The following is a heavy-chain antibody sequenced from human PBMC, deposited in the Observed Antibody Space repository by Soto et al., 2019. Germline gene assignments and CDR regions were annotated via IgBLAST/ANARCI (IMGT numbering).Heavy chain of an antibody. J-gene: IGHJ6*02. D-gene: IGHD5-12*01. CDR1: GFSINNYY. Sequence: SATXSLTCSFSGFSINNYYLNWIRQSAGKGLEWIGRLDSGGSIIYNPSLKSRVTLSVDTSKNQLSLKLTSVTAADTDLYYCERGGTYTGLYGMEVWGQGPTVTVS. CDR3: ERGGTYTGLYGMEV. CDR2: LDSGGSI. V-gene: IGHV4-4*07.